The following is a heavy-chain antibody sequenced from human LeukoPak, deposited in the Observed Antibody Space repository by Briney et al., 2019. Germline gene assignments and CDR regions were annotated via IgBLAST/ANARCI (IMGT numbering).Heavy chain of an antibody. D-gene: IGHD2-21*01. J-gene: IGHJ4*02. CDR2: IKQDGSEK. Sequence: HAGGSLRLSSAASGFTFSSYWMSWVRQAPGKGLEWVANIKQDGSEKYYVDSVKGRFTISRDNAENSLYLQMNSLRAEDTAVYYCASPGEGGRLWDFDYWGQGTLVTVSS. CDR3: ASPGEGGRLWDFDY. CDR1: GFTFSSYW. V-gene: IGHV3-7*01.